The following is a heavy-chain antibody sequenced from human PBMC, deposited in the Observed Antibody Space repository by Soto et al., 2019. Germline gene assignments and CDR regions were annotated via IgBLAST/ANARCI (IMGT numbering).Heavy chain of an antibody. CDR2: IKQDGSEK. Sequence: GGSLRLSCAASGFTFSSYWMSWVRQAPGKGLEWVANIKQDGSEKYYVDSVKGRFTISRDNAKNSLYLQMNSLRAEDTAVYYCARARDGYNEAWFEDWGQGTLVSVSS. J-gene: IGHJ4*02. V-gene: IGHV3-7*01. CDR1: GFTFSSYW. D-gene: IGHD5-12*01. CDR3: ARARDGYNEAWFED.